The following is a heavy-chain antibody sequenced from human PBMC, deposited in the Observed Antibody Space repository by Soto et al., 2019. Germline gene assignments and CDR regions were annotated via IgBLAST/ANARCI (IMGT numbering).Heavy chain of an antibody. CDR3: TKPLSSLQWPPFDP. V-gene: IGHV3-30*18. D-gene: IGHD6-19*01. CDR2: ISPDGSNS. J-gene: IGHJ5*02. Sequence: QVKLVESGGGVVQPGRSLRLSCAASGFRFSNYGMHWVRQAPGRGLEWVAFISPDGSNSDYVDSVKGRFFISRDNSRNTLDLQMNSLRVEDTAVYFCTKPLSSLQWPPFDPWGHGTLVTVSS. CDR1: GFRFSNYG.